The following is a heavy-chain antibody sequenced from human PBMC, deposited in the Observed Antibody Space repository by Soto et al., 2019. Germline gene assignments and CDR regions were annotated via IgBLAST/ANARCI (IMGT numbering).Heavy chain of an antibody. CDR2: INPYNGKT. CDR3: GRGSSPVCFDS. CDR1: GYTFTNYG. Sequence: QVQLTQSGAEVRKPGASVRVSCKTSGYTFTNYGINWVRQAPGQGLEWMGWINPYNGKTSSAQRLQGRVSMTTDTSRSASSRDLRSLRSDDTAVYYCGRGSSPVCFDSWGQGTLVTVSS. V-gene: IGHV1-18*01. J-gene: IGHJ4*02. D-gene: IGHD6-13*01.